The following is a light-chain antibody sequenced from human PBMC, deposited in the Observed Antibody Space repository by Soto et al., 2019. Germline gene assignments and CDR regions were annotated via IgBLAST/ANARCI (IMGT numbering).Light chain of an antibody. CDR2: GAS. V-gene: IGKV3-20*01. Sequence: EIVLTQSPATLSLSPGERATLSCRASQSVSSYLAWYQQKRGQAPRLLIHGASSRATGIPDRFSGSGSGTDFTLTISRLEPEDFAVYYCQQYGSSPRTFGQGTKVDIK. J-gene: IGKJ1*01. CDR3: QQYGSSPRT. CDR1: QSVSSY.